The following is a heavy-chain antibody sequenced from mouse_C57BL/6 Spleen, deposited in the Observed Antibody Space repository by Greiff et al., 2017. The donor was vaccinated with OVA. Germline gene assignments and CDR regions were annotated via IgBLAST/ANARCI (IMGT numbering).Heavy chain of an antibody. CDR3: ARGENYYAMCY. V-gene: IGHV5-15*01. Sequence: EVKVVESGGGLVQPGGSLKLSCAASGFTFSDYGMAWVRQAPGQGPEWVAVISNLAYNIYYEDTVTGRFTIARENAKNTLYLEMSSLRSEDTALYYCARGENYYAMCYWGQGTSVTFST. J-gene: IGHJ4*01. CDR1: GFTFSDYG. CDR2: ISNLAYNI.